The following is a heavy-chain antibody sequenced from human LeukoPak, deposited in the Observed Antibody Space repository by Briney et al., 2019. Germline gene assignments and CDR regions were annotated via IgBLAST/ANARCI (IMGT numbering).Heavy chain of an antibody. V-gene: IGHV3-23*01. D-gene: IGHD3-22*01. J-gene: IGHJ1*01. Sequence: GGSLRLSCAASGFTFSSYGMSWVRQAPGKGLEWVSAISGSGGSTYYADSVKGRFTISRDNSKNTLYLQMNSLRAEDTAVYYCAKDSLWLFKYSQHWGQGTLVTVSS. CDR2: ISGSGGST. CDR1: GFTFSSYG. CDR3: AKDSLWLFKYSQH.